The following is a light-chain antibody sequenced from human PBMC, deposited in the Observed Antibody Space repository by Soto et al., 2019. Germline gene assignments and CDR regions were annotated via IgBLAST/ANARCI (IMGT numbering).Light chain of an antibody. J-gene: IGKJ1*01. CDR3: QQYGGSAT. V-gene: IGKV3-20*01. Sequence: EIVLTQSPGTLSLSPGERATLSCRASQSVSSSNLAGYQQKPGQAPRLLINGASSRATGIPDRFSGSGSGTDFTLTISRLEPEDFAVYYCQQYGGSATFGQGTKVEIK. CDR2: GAS. CDR1: QSVSSSN.